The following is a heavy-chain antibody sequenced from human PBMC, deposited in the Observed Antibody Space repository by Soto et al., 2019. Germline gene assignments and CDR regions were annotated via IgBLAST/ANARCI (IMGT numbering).Heavy chain of an antibody. CDR1: GYSFTIYW. CDR3: STYYYGSGSYYSDY. Sequence: GESLKISCSGSGYSFTIYWISWVRQMPGKGLEWMGRIDPSDSYTNYSPSFQGHVTISADKSISTAYLQWSSLKASDTAMYYCSTYYYGSGSYYSDYWGQGTLVTVSS. D-gene: IGHD3-10*01. J-gene: IGHJ4*02. CDR2: IDPSDSYT. V-gene: IGHV5-10-1*01.